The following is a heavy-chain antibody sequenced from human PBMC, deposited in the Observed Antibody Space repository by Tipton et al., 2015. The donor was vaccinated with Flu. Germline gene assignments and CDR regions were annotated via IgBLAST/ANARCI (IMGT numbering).Heavy chain of an antibody. Sequence: SLRLSCAAPGFTFSNAWMSWVRQAPGKGLEWVGRIKRKTDGGTTDYAAPVEDRFTISRDDSKNTLYLQMNSLKTEDTAVYYCTTSYFDSSGFRDWGQGTLVTVS. CDR3: TTSYFDSSGFRD. J-gene: IGHJ4*02. CDR1: GFTFSNAW. V-gene: IGHV3-15*05. D-gene: IGHD3-22*01. CDR2: IKRKTDGGTT.